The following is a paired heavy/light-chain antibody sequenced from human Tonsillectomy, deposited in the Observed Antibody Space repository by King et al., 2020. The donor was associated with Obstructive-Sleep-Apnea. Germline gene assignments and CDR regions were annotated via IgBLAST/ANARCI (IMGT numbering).Heavy chain of an antibody. CDR3: ARDLRWELLGY. J-gene: IGHJ4*02. Sequence: QVQLVQSGAEVKKPGASVKVSCKASGYTFTSYAMHWVRQAPGQRLEWMGWINAGNGNTKYSQKFQGRVTITRDTSASTAYMELSSLRSEDTAVYYCARDLRWELLGYWGQGTLVTVSS. D-gene: IGHD1-26*01. CDR1: GYTFTSYA. CDR2: INAGNGNT. V-gene: IGHV1-3*01.
Light chain of an antibody. V-gene: IGKV1-39*01. Sequence: DIQMTQSPSSLSASVGDRVTITCRASQSIISYLNWYHQKPGKAPELLIYAASSLQSGVPSRFSGSGSGTDFTLTISSLQPEDFATYYCQQTYSIPYTFGRGTKLEIK. CDR1: QSIISY. CDR2: AAS. J-gene: IGKJ2*01. CDR3: QQTYSIPYT.